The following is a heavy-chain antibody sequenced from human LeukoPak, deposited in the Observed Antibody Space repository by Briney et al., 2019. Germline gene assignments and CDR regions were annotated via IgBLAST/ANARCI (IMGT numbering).Heavy chain of an antibody. Sequence: SETLSLTCTVSGGSISSYYWSWIRQPPGKGLEWIGYIYYSGSTNYNPSLKSRVTISVDTSKNQFSLKLSSVTAADMAVYYCARAPVHYYDGSGYGPIDYWGQGTLVTVSS. CDR2: IYYSGST. J-gene: IGHJ4*02. V-gene: IGHV4-59*01. D-gene: IGHD3-22*01. CDR1: GGSISSYY. CDR3: ARAPVHYYDGSGYGPIDY.